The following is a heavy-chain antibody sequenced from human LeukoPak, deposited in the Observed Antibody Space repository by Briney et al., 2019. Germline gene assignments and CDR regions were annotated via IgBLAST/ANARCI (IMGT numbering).Heavy chain of an antibody. CDR1: GYSVSSGYY. J-gene: IGHJ4*02. CDR2: MYHSGST. D-gene: IGHD3-22*01. V-gene: IGHV4-38-2*02. Sequence: SETLSLTCTVSGYSVSSGYYWGWIRQPPGKGLEWIGSMYHSGSTNYNPSLKSRVTISVDTSKNQFSLKLSSVTAADTAVYYCARVLGQKYYYDSSGYYWGNYFDYWGQGTLVTVSS. CDR3: ARVLGQKYYYDSSGYYWGNYFDY.